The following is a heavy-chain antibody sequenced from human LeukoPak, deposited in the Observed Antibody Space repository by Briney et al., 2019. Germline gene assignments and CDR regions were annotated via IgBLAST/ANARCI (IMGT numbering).Heavy chain of an antibody. J-gene: IGHJ5*02. CDR1: GGSISTTNW. V-gene: IGHV4-4*02. CDR3: ARVRTSTNLNWFDP. Sequence: PSGTLSLTCAVSGGSISTTNWWNWVRQPPGKGLEWIGEIYHTGSTNYNPSLKSRVTISVDKSKNQFSLKLSPVTAADTAVYYCARVRTSTNLNWFDPWGQGTLVTVSS. CDR2: IYHTGST. D-gene: IGHD2-2*01.